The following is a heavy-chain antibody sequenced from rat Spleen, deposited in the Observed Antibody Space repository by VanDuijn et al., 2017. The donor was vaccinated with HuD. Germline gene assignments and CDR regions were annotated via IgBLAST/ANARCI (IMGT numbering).Heavy chain of an antibody. CDR3: SRDWDFGGYSELRY. CDR2: VRYNGDT. CDR1: GFSLSNYG. V-gene: IGHV2-63*01. Sequence: QVQLKESGPVLVQASETLSLTCTVSGFSLSNYGVIWVRQPPGKGLEWMGRVRYNGDTSYNSALKSRLSISRDTSKNQVFLKVNSLQTDDTGTYYCSRDWDFGGYSELRYWGQGVMVTVSS. J-gene: IGHJ2*01. D-gene: IGHD1-11*01.